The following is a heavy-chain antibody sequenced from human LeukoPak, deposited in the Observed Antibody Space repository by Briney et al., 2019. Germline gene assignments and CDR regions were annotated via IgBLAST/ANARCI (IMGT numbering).Heavy chain of an antibody. CDR1: GDSINSGSYY. D-gene: IGHD3-10*01. J-gene: IGHJ5*02. Sequence: TSETLSLTCTVSGDSINSGSYYWSWIRQPAGKGLEWTGRIYSSGSANYNPSLKSRVTISVGTSKNQFSLKLSSVTAADTAVYYCAGNAWYYYGSGSYYTVNWFDPWGQGTLVTVSS. CDR3: AGNAWYYYGSGSYYTVNWFDP. CDR2: IYSSGSA. V-gene: IGHV4-61*02.